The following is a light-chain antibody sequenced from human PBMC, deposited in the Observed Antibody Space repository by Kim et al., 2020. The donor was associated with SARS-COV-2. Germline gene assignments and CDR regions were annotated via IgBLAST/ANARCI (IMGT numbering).Light chain of an antibody. CDR1: QDISSY. Sequence: DIQLTQSPPSLSASVGDRVTITCRASQDISSYLVWFQHKPGKAPKLLIYAASALHSEVPSRFSGSGSGTDFTLTISSLQPEDVATYYCQIYNSAPRTFGQGTKVDIK. V-gene: IGKV1-27*01. CDR3: QIYNSAPRT. J-gene: IGKJ1*01. CDR2: AAS.